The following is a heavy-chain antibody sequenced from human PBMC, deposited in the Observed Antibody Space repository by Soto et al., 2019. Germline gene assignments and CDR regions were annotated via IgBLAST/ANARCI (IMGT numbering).Heavy chain of an antibody. CDR3: AREGYSSSWYKEFDY. CDR2: INPNSGGT. D-gene: IGHD6-13*01. CDR1: GYTFTGYY. J-gene: IGHJ4*02. Sequence: GASVKVSCKASGYTFTGYYMHWVRQAPGQGLEWMGWINPNSGGTNYAQKFQGWVTMTRDTSISTAYMELSRLRSDDTAVYYCAREGYSSSWYKEFDYWGQGTLVTVS. V-gene: IGHV1-2*04.